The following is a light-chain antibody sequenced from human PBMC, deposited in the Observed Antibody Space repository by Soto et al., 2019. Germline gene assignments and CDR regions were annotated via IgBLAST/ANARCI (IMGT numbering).Light chain of an antibody. J-gene: IGKJ1*01. V-gene: IGKV3-15*01. CDR1: QSVSSN. CDR2: GAY. Sequence: DIVMTQSPASLSVSPGERATLSCRASQSVSSNLAWYQQKPGQAPRLLIYGAYTRATGITARFSGSGSGKEFTLNISSLQSEDFAVYYCQPYNNWPRTVGQGTKVEIK. CDR3: QPYNNWPRT.